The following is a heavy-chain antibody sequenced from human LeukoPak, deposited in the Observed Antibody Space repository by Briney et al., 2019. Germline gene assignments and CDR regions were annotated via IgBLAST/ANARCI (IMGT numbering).Heavy chain of an antibody. V-gene: IGHV3-23*01. CDR3: ASPPGIFGRHYYYYGRDV. CDR1: GFTFSSYA. J-gene: IGHJ6*04. D-gene: IGHD3/OR15-3a*01. CDR2: ISGSGGGT. Sequence: PGGSLRLSCAASGFTFSSYAMSWVRQAPGTGLEWVSAISGSGGGTYYADSVKGRFTISRDNSKNTLYLQMSSLRAEDTAVYYCASPPGIFGRHYYYYGRDVGGKGTTVTVSS.